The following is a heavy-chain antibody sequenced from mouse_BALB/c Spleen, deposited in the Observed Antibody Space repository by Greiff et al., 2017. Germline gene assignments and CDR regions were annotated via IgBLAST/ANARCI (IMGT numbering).Heavy chain of an antibody. CDR2: ISSGGSYT. Sequence: DVMLVESGGDLVKPGGSLKLSCAASGFTFSSYGMSWVRQTPDKRLEWVATISSGGSYTYYPDSVKGRFTISRDNAKNTLYLQMSSLKSEDTAMYYCARRDGSFAYWGQGTLVTVSA. CDR1: GFTFSSYG. J-gene: IGHJ3*01. CDR3: ARRDGSFAY. V-gene: IGHV5-6*02. D-gene: IGHD1-2*01.